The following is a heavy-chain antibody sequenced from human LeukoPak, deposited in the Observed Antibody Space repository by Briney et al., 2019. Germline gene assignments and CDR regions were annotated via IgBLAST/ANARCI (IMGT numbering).Heavy chain of an antibody. D-gene: IGHD6-19*01. CDR2: IPYDGRNK. CDR1: GFTFSSYA. V-gene: IGHV3-30-3*02. CDR3: AKIDSSGWYVDY. Sequence: GGSLRLSCVASGFTFSSYAMHWVRQAPGKGLEWVAVIPYDGRNKYYADSVKGRFTISRDNTRNTLYLQMNSLRVEDTAVYYCAKIDSSGWYVDYWGQGTLVTVSS. J-gene: IGHJ4*02.